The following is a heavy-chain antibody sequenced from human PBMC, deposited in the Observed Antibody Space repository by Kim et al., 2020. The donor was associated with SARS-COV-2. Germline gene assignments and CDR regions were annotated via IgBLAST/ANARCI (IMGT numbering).Heavy chain of an antibody. V-gene: IGHV1-18*01. J-gene: IGHJ6*02. CDR1: GYTFTSYG. D-gene: IGHD3-22*01. CDR3: ARDMNTGPFNTMIVVVEDV. CDR2: ISAYNGNT. Sequence: ASVKVSCKASGYTFTSYGISWVRQAPGQGLEWMGWISAYNGNTNYAQKLQGRVTMTTDTSTSTAYMELRSLRSDDTAVYYCARDMNTGPFNTMIVVVEDVWGQGTTVTVSS.